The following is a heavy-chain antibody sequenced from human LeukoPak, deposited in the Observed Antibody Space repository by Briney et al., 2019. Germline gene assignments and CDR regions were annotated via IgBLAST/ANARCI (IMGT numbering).Heavy chain of an antibody. Sequence: SETLSLTCTFSGGSISSYYWSWIRQPAGKGLECIGRIYTSGSTNYNPSLKSRVTMSVDTSKNQFSLKLSSVTAADTAVYYCARDLNIYDSSGRLDYWGQGTLVTVSS. CDR1: GGSISSYY. V-gene: IGHV4-4*07. CDR2: IYTSGST. CDR3: ARDLNIYDSSGRLDY. J-gene: IGHJ4*02. D-gene: IGHD3-22*01.